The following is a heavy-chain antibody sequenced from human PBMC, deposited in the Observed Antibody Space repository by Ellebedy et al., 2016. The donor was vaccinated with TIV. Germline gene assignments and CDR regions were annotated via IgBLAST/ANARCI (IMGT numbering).Heavy chain of an antibody. Sequence: GGSLRLXXAASGFTFSDYYMSWIRQAPGKGLEWVSYISSSGSTIYYADSEKGRFTISRDNAKNSLYLQMNSLRAEDTAVYYCAKSGYCSSTSCYGVRYYYMDVWGKGTTVTVSS. V-gene: IGHV3-11*01. D-gene: IGHD2-2*03. CDR2: ISSSGSTI. CDR3: AKSGYCSSTSCYGVRYYYMDV. CDR1: GFTFSDYY. J-gene: IGHJ6*03.